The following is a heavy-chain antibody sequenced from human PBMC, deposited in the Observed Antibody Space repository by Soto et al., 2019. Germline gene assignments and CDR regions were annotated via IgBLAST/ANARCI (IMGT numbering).Heavy chain of an antibody. V-gene: IGHV3-23*01. CDR2: ISGSGGST. CDR3: AKVGDHYYHSNTYYFDY. Sequence: GGSLRLSCAASGFTFSSYAMSWVRQAPGKGLEWVPAISGSGGSTYYADSVKGRFTISRDNSKNTLYLQMNSLRAEDTAVYYCAKVGDHYYHSNTYYFDYWGQGTLVTVSS. J-gene: IGHJ4*02. D-gene: IGHD3-22*01. CDR1: GFTFSSYA.